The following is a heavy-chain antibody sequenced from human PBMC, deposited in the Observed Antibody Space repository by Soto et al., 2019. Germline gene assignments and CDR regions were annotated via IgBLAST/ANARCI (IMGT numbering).Heavy chain of an antibody. J-gene: IGHJ4*02. CDR2: VKSDGSST. V-gene: IGHV3-74*01. CDR3: ARDNWNSY. CDR1: GFTFSSYW. D-gene: IGHD1-1*01. Sequence: GVLRLSCAASGFTFSSYWMHWVRQAPGKGLVWVSRVKSDGSSTSYADSVKGRFTISRDSAKNTLYLQMNSLRAEDTAVYYCARDNWNSYWGQGTLVTVSS.